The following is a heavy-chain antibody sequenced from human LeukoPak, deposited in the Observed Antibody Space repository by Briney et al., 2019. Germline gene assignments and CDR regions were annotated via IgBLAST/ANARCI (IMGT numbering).Heavy chain of an antibody. V-gene: IGHV1-2*02. J-gene: IGHJ2*01. CDR1: GYTFTSYD. D-gene: IGHD5-18*01. Sequence: GASVKVSCKASGYTFTSYDIHWVRQATGQGLEWMGWINPNSGGTNYAQKFQGRVTMTRDTSISTAYMELSRLRSDDTAVYYCARARVEALKTWIQLWLHKHWYFDLWGRGTLVTVSS. CDR3: ARARVEALKTWIQLWLHKHWYFDL. CDR2: INPNSGGT.